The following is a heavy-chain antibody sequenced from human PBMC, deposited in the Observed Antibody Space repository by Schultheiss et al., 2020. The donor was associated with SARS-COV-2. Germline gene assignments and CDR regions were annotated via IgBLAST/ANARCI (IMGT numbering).Heavy chain of an antibody. D-gene: IGHD2-15*01. CDR1: GFTFSSYW. J-gene: IGHJ4*02. V-gene: IGHV3-74*01. Sequence: GESLKISCAASGFTFSSYWMHWVRQAPGKGLEWVSGISCNSGSIGYADSVKGRFTISRDNAKNSLYLQMNSLRAEDTAVYYCARRSPDIVVVVAATCFDYWGQGTLVTVSS. CDR3: ARRSPDIVVVVAATCFDY. CDR2: ISCNSGSI.